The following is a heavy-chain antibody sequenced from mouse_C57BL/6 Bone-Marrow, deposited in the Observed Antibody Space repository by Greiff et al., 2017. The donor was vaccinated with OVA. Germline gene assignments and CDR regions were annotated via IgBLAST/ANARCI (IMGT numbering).Heavy chain of an antibody. CDR3: ARHYYGSSYHFWYAMDY. CDR2: ISSGGSYT. Sequence: EVQGVESGGDLVKPGGSLKLSCAASGFTFSSYGMSWVRQTPDKRLEWVATISSGGSYTYYPDSVKGRFTISRDNAKNTLYLQMSSLKSEDTAMYYCARHYYGSSYHFWYAMDYWGQGTSVTVSS. D-gene: IGHD1-1*01. CDR1: GFTFSSYG. V-gene: IGHV5-6*01. J-gene: IGHJ4*01.